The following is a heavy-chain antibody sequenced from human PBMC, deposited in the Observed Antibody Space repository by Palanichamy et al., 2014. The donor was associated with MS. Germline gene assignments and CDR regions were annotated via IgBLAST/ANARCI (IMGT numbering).Heavy chain of an antibody. D-gene: IGHD3-10*01. CDR3: VRRRGSGGYSYFKPVNAFDI. J-gene: IGHJ3*02. CDR1: GYTFTRYW. Sequence: EVQLVQSGTEVKQSGESLKISCKISGYTFTRYWIGWVRQKSGEGLEWMGIFNPADSESRYSPSFQGHVSVSAGKSTNTAYLQWNSLEASDTAVYYCVRRRGSGGYSYFKPVNAFDIWGQGTVVTVSS. CDR2: FNPADSES. V-gene: IGHV5-51*01.